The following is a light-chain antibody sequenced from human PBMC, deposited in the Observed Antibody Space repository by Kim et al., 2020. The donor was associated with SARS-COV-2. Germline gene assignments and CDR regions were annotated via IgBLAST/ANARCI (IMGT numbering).Light chain of an antibody. J-gene: IGKJ2*01. V-gene: IGKV3-11*01. CDR3: QQRNKWPDT. CDR1: QSVRTY. Sequence: SVSPGERATLSCRASQSVRTYLAWYQQKPGQTPRLLIYEASKRATGIPARFSGRGSGTDFTLTISSLEPEDFAVYYCQQRNKWPDTFGQGTKLEV. CDR2: EAS.